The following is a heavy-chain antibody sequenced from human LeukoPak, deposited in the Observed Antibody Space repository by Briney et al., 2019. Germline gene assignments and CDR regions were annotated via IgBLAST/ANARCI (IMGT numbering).Heavy chain of an antibody. V-gene: IGHV3-9*01. D-gene: IGHD5-18*01. CDR1: GFAFDDYA. J-gene: IGHJ5*02. CDR2: ISWNSGSI. CDR3: AKDRGYSYGYGWFDP. Sequence: PGRSLRLSCAASGFAFDDYAMHWVRQAPARGLEWVSGISWNSGSIGYADSVKGRFTISRDNAKNSLYLQMNSLRAEDTALYYCAKDRGYSYGYGWFDPWGQGTLVTVSS.